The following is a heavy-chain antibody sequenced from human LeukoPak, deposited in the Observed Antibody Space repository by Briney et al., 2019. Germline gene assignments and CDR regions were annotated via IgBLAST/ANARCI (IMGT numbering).Heavy chain of an antibody. CDR3: ARVGGSSSWYYFDY. J-gene: IGHJ4*02. V-gene: IGHV1-2*04. CDR1: GYTFTGYY. CDR2: INPNSGGT. D-gene: IGHD6-13*01. Sequence: ASVKVSCKASGYTFTGYYMHWVRQAPGQGLEWMGWINPNSGGTNYAQKFQGWVTMTRNTSISTAYMELSSLRSEDTAVYYCARVGGSSSWYYFDYWGQGTLVTVSS.